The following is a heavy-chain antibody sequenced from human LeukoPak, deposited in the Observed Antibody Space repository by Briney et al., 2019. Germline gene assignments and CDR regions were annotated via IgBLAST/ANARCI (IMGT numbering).Heavy chain of an antibody. J-gene: IGHJ3*02. CDR2: IIPILGIA. Sequence: GASVKVSCKASGGTFSSYAISWVRQAPGQGLEWMGRIIPILGIANYAQKFQGRVTITADKSTSTAYMELSSLRSEDTAVYYCARSSGSYRDAFDTWGQGTMVTVSS. CDR3: ARSSGSYRDAFDT. CDR1: GGTFSSYA. V-gene: IGHV1-69*04. D-gene: IGHD1-26*01.